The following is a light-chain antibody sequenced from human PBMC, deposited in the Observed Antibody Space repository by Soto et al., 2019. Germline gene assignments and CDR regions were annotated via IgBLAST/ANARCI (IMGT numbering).Light chain of an antibody. CDR3: FSHRSGDSHV. CDR2: EVS. J-gene: IGLJ1*01. V-gene: IGLV2-14*01. Sequence: QSALTQPASVSGSPGQSITISCSGTSSDVGSYDHVAWYQQFPGKTPKLMIYEVSNRPSGVSNRFSGSKTGNTASLTISGLQAEDEADYYCFSHRSGDSHVFGTGTKVTVL. CDR1: SSDVGSYDH.